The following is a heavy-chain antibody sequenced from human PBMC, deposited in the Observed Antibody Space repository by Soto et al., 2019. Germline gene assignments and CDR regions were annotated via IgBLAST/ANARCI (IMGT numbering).Heavy chain of an antibody. CDR3: ARDFIQLWFDY. CDR2: ISYDGSNK. Sequence: PGGSLRLSRAASGFTFSSYAMHWVRQAPGKGLEWVAVISYDGSNKYYADSVKGRFTISRDNSKNTLYLQMNSLRAEDTAVYYCARDFIQLWFDYWGQGTLVTVSS. V-gene: IGHV3-30-3*01. CDR1: GFTFSSYA. D-gene: IGHD5-18*01. J-gene: IGHJ4*02.